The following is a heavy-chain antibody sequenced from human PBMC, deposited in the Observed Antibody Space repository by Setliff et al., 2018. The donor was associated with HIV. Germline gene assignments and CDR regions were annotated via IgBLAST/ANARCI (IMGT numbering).Heavy chain of an antibody. CDR3: ARIFLRGLQYGGIDI. D-gene: IGHD4-4*01. J-gene: IGHJ3*02. CDR1: GYTFTNYA. V-gene: IGHV1-3*01. CDR2: INDGNGNT. Sequence: ASVKVSCKASGYTFTNYAIHWVRQAPGLGLEWMGWINDGNGNTKYSQNFQGRVTITRDTSSTTSYMELSGLKSEDTAVYYCARIFLRGLQYGGIDIWGQGTLVTVSS.